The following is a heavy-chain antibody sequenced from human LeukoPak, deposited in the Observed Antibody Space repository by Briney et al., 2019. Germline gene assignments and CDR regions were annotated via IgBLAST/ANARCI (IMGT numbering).Heavy chain of an antibody. CDR3: ARATISGYYYSPAFDI. CDR1: GYTFTNYG. V-gene: IGHV1-18*01. Sequence: ASVKVSCKASGYTFTNYGISWVRQAPGQGLQWMGWISAYSGNTNYAQKLQSRVIMTTDTSTSTAYMELRSLRSDDTAVYYCARATISGYYYSPAFDIWGQRTILTVSS. D-gene: IGHD3-22*01. J-gene: IGHJ3*02. CDR2: ISAYSGNT.